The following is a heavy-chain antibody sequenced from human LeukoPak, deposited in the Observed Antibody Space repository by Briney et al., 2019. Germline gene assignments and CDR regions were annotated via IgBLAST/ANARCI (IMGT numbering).Heavy chain of an antibody. CDR2: IYSGGST. CDR3: ARRPTGDPKFDY. D-gene: IGHD7-27*01. CDR1: GGSISNYF. V-gene: IGHV4-59*08. Sequence: PSETLSLTCSVSGGSISNYFWTWIRQPPGKRLEWIGYIYSGGSTYYNPSLKSRVTISVDTSKNRFSLKLSTVTAADTAVYYCARRPTGDPKFDYWGQGTLVTVSS. J-gene: IGHJ4*02.